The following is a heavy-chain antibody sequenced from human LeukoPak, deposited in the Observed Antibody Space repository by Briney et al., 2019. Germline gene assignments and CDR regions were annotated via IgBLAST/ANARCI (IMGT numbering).Heavy chain of an antibody. CDR1: GYSFTSYW. CDR2: IYPGDSDT. J-gene: IGHJ4*02. Sequence: GESLKISCKGSGYSFTSYWIGWVRQMPGKGLEWMGMIYPGDSDTRYSPSFQGQVTIAADKSISTAYLHWSSLKASDTAMYYCARPLRIAAADGFDYWGQGTLVTVSS. CDR3: ARPLRIAAADGFDY. D-gene: IGHD6-13*01. V-gene: IGHV5-51*01.